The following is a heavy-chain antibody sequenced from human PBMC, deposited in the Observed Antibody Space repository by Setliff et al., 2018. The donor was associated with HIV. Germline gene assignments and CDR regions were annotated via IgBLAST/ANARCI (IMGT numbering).Heavy chain of an antibody. D-gene: IGHD3-10*01. CDR2: IYYSGST. V-gene: IGHV4-59*12. Sequence: SETLSLTCTVSGGSISNYYWSWIRQPPGKGLEWIGYIYYSGSTYYNPSLKSRLTISRVPAKNQFSLKLSSVTAADTAVYYCTGDYNSGSNRFDYWGQGTPVTVSS. CDR1: GGSISNYY. CDR3: TGDYNSGSNRFDY. J-gene: IGHJ4*02.